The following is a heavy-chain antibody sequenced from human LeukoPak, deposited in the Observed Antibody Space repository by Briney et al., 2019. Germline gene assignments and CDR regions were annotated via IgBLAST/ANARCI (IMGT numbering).Heavy chain of an antibody. J-gene: IGHJ6*02. CDR2: IYPGDSHT. V-gene: IGHV5-51*01. Sequence: KVSCKASGYTFTGYWIGWVRQMPGKGLEWMGIIYPGDSHTRYSPSFQGQVTISADKSISTAYLQWSSLKASDTAMYYCARLKDSSGWTPPSSMDVWGQGTTVTVSS. CDR3: ARLKDSSGWTPPSSMDV. CDR1: GYTFTGYW. D-gene: IGHD6-19*01.